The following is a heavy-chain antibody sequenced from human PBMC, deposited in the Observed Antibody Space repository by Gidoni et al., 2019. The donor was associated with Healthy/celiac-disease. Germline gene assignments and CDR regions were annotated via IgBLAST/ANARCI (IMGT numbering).Heavy chain of an antibody. CDR3: ARDYGITMIGPLDY. CDR2: IWYDGSNK. D-gene: IGHD3-22*01. J-gene: IGHJ4*02. CDR1: GFPFSSYG. V-gene: IGHV3-33*01. Sequence: QVQLVESGGGVVQPGRSLRLSCAASGFPFSSYGMHWVRQAPGKGLEWVAVIWYDGSNKYYADSVKGRFTISRDNSKNTLYLQMNSLRAEDTAVYYCARDYGITMIGPLDYWGQGTLVTVSS.